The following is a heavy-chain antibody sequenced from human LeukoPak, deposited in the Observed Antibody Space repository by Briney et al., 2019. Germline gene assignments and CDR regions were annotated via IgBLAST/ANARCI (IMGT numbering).Heavy chain of an antibody. CDR2: INPNSGGT. CDR1: GYTFTGYY. V-gene: IGHV1-2*02. CDR3: ARQDYDFWSGYFNWFDP. J-gene: IGHJ5*02. D-gene: IGHD3-3*01. Sequence: ASVKVSCKASGYTFTGYYMHWVRQAPGQGLEWMGWINPNSGGTNYAQKFQGRVTMTRDTSISTAYVELSRLRSDDTAVYYCARQDYDFWSGYFNWFDPWGQGTLVTVSS.